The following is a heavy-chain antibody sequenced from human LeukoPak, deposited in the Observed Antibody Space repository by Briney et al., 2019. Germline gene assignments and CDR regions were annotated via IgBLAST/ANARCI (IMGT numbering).Heavy chain of an antibody. J-gene: IGHJ4*02. CDR1: GFTFSTYG. CDR3: AKDPDYDSRGYCPDY. CDR2: ISYDGSNK. V-gene: IGHV3-30*18. D-gene: IGHD3-22*01. Sequence: GGSLRLSCAASGFTFSTYGMHWVRQAPGKGLEWVAVISYDGSNKYYADSVKGRFTISRDNSKNTLYLQMNSLRAEDTAVYYCAKDPDYDSRGYCPDYWGQGTLVTVSS.